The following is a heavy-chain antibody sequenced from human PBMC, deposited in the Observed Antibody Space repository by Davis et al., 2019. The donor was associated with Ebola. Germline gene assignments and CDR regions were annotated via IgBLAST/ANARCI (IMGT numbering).Heavy chain of an antibody. CDR1: GFSVRNSY. CDR2: LYTDDNT. J-gene: IGHJ5*02. V-gene: IGHV3-53*01. D-gene: IGHD6-19*01. Sequence: ADSLTLFCSASGFSVRNSYMSWVRQAPGKGLEWVSVLYTDDNTYYADSVKGRFMISRDKSKNKLFLQMNSLRVDDTAVYYCARDHGYGRGILEFDPWGQGTLVTVSS. CDR3: ARDHGYGRGILEFDP.